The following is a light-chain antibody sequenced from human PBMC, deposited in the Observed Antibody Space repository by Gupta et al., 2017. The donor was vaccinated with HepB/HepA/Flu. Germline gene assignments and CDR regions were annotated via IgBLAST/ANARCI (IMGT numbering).Light chain of an antibody. J-gene: IGKJ5*01. CDR3: QQTDNTPIT. CDR2: TTS. Sequence: DIQMTQSPSSLSASVGDTVTITCRASQSINTFLHWYQQRPGRAPKLLISTTSPLQSGVPSRFSGSGSGTDFTLTISRLQPEDFATYYCQQTDNTPITFGQGTRMEIK. CDR1: QSINTF. V-gene: IGKV1-39*01.